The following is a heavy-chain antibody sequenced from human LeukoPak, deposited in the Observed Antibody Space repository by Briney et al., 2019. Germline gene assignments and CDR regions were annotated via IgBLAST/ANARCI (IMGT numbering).Heavy chain of an antibody. J-gene: IGHJ6*03. Sequence: GGSLRLSCAASGFTFSSYTMIWVRQAPGKGLEWVSAISGSGDSTSYADSVKGRFTISRDNAKNSLYLQMNSLRAEDTAVYYCARALGSRASYYYYMDVWGKGTTVTVSS. CDR1: GFTFSSYT. CDR3: ARALGSRASYYYYMDV. V-gene: IGHV3-23*01. CDR2: ISGSGDST. D-gene: IGHD2-2*01.